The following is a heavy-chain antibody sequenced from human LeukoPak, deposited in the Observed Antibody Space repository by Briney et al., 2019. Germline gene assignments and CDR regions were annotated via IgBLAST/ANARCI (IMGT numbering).Heavy chain of an antibody. Sequence: SETLSLTCTVSGGSISSNYWSWIRQPPGKGLEWIGYINTSGSTNYTPSLKSRVSISLDTSRNQFSLKLTSVTAADTAVYYCARRGNWGFFDYWGQGILVSVSS. V-gene: IGHV4-4*09. CDR1: GGSISSNY. CDR2: INTSGST. J-gene: IGHJ4*02. CDR3: ARRGNWGFFDY. D-gene: IGHD7-27*01.